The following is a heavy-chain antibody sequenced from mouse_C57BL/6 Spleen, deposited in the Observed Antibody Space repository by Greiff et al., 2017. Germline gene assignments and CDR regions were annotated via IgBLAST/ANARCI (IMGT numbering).Heavy chain of an antibody. CDR3: TREGIGTLFGY. Sequence: QVQLQQSGAELVRPGASVTLSCKASGYTFTDYEMHWVKQTPVHGLEWIGAIDPETGGTAYNQKFKGKAILTADKSSSTAYMELRSLTSEDSAVYYCTREGIGTLFGYWGQGTTLTVAS. V-gene: IGHV1-15*01. CDR2: IDPETGGT. D-gene: IGHD3-1*01. CDR1: GYTFTDYE. J-gene: IGHJ2*01.